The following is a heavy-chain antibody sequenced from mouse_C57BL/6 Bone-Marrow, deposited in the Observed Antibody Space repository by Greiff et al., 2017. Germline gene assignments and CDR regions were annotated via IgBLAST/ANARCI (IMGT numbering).Heavy chain of an antibody. CDR2: INPSTGGT. CDR1: GYSFSGYY. Sequence: VQLKQSGPELVKPGASVKISCKASGYSFSGYYMNWVKQSPEKSLEWIGEINPSTGGTTYNQKFKAKATLTVDKSSSTAYMQRKSLTSEDSAVYYCAEANWAWFAYWGQGTLVTVSA. J-gene: IGHJ3*01. CDR3: AEANWAWFAY. V-gene: IGHV1-42*01. D-gene: IGHD4-1*01.